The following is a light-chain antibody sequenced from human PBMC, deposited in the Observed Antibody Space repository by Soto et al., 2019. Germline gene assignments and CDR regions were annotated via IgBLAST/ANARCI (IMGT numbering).Light chain of an antibody. CDR2: KAS. Sequence: DIPMTQSPSTLSASVGDRVTITCRASQSISSWLAWYQQKPGKAPKLLIYKASSLESGVPSRFSGSGSGTEFSLTISILQPDDFATYYCQQYTSMYTFGQGTQLEIK. J-gene: IGKJ2*01. CDR3: QQYTSMYT. CDR1: QSISSW. V-gene: IGKV1-5*03.